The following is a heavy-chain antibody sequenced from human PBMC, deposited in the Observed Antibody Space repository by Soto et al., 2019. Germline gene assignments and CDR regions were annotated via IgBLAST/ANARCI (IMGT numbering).Heavy chain of an antibody. J-gene: IGHJ4*02. V-gene: IGHV3-7*05. CDR3: ARDRTAMVTSLDR. Sequence: EVQVVESGGGLVQPGGSLRLSCVGSGFTFSSFWMTWVRQAPGKGLEWVANINQDGSEKYSVDSVKGRFTISRDNARYSLYLQMHSLRAEDTAVYYCARDRTAMVTSLDRWGQGTLVTVSS. CDR2: INQDGSEK. D-gene: IGHD5-18*01. CDR1: GFTFSSFW.